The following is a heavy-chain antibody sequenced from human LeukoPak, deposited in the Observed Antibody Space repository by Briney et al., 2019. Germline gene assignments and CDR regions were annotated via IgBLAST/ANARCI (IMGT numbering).Heavy chain of an antibody. Sequence: SGGSLRLSCAASGFTFSSYAMSWVRQAPGKGLEWVSAISGSGGSTYYADSVKGRFTISRDNSKNTLYLQMNSLRAEDTAVYYCAKEPGFRRSGYQYYFDYWGQGTLVTVSS. J-gene: IGHJ4*02. V-gene: IGHV3-23*01. CDR3: AKEPGFRRSGYQYYFDY. CDR1: GFTFSSYA. CDR2: ISGSGGST. D-gene: IGHD3-22*01.